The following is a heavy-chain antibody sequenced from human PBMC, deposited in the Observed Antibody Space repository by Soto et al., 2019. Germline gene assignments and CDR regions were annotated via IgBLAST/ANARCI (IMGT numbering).Heavy chain of an antibody. CDR2: IYYSVST. V-gene: IGHV4-59*01. J-gene: IGHJ3*02. CDR3: ARAGAAGYSYDRNRAFDI. CDR1: GGSISSYD. D-gene: IGHD3-22*01. Sequence: XGTLSLTCTVSGGSISSYDWSWIRQPPGKGLEWIGYIYYSVSTNYNPSLKSRVTISVDTSKNQFSLKLSSVTAADTAVYYCARAGAAGYSYDRNRAFDIWGQGTMVTVSS.